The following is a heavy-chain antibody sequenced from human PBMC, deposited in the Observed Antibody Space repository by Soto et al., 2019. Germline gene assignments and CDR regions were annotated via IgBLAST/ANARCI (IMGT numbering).Heavy chain of an antibody. CDR2: ISPNGQGI. CDR3: AKDRNYPRDCFHY. Sequence: VGSLRLSCAASGFTLSSYGMSWVRQAPGKGLEWVSAISPNGQGIYYADSVRGRFTISRDTFKNTVFLHMDSLRAEDTAVYYCAKDRNYPRDCFHYWGQGTLVTVSS. CDR1: GFTLSSYG. D-gene: IGHD1-7*01. V-gene: IGHV3-23*01. J-gene: IGHJ4*02.